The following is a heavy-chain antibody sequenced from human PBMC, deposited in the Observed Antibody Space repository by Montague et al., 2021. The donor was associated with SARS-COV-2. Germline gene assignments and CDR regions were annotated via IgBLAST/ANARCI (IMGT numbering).Heavy chain of an antibody. J-gene: IGHJ3*02. CDR1: GGSISSSSYY. CDR3: ASPTYYYDSSGSDAFDI. CDR2: IYYSGNN. D-gene: IGHD3-22*01. V-gene: IGHV4-39*01. Sequence: SETLSLTCTVSGGSISSSSYYWGWIRQPPGKGLEWIGSIYYSGNNYYNPSLKSRVTISVDTSKNQFSLKLSSVTAADTAVYYCASPTYYYDSSGSDAFDIWGQGTMVTVSS.